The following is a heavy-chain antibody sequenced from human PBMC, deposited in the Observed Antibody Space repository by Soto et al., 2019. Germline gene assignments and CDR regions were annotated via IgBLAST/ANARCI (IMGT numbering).Heavy chain of an antibody. D-gene: IGHD3-16*01. J-gene: IGHJ4*02. Sequence: VGSLRLSCAASGFTFSNAWMNWVRQAPGKGLEWVGRIKSKTDGGTTDYAAPVKGRFTISRDDSKNTLYLQMNSLRAEDTAVYYCAKDLPYYDSRTVDYWGQGTLVTVSS. CDR1: GFTFSNAW. CDR2: IKSKTDGGTT. V-gene: IGHV3-15*07. CDR3: AKDLPYYDSRTVDY.